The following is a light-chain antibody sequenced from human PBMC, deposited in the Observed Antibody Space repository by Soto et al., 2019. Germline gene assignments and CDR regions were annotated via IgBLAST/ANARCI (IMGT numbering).Light chain of an antibody. CDR1: QSISNY. CDR3: QQGYSTPRT. V-gene: IGKV1-39*01. J-gene: IGKJ1*01. Sequence: DIQMTQSPSSLSASVGDRVTITCRASQSISNYLNWYQQKPGKAPKLLMYDASSLQSVVPSRFSGSGSGTDFTLPISSLQPGDFATYDFQQGYSTPRTFGQGTKVEIK. CDR2: DAS.